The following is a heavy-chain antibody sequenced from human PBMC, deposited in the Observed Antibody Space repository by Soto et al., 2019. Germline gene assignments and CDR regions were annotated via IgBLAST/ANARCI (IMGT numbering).Heavy chain of an antibody. Sequence: PSETLSLTCAVSGGSISSGGYSWSWIRQPPGKGLEWIGYIYHSGSTYYNPSLKSRVTISVDRSKNQFSLKLSSVTAADTAVYSCARGPYYYASGSYYNHYYYGMDVWGQGTTVTVSS. CDR2: IYHSGST. CDR3: ARGPYYYASGSYYNHYYYGMDV. V-gene: IGHV4-30-2*01. D-gene: IGHD3-10*01. CDR1: GGSISSGGYS. J-gene: IGHJ6*02.